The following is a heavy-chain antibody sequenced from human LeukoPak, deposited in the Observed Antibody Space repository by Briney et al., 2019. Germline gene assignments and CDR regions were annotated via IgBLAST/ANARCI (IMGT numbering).Heavy chain of an antibody. CDR1: GFTVSSKY. CDR3: ALYCSGGSCYSIGGAFDI. Sequence: GGSLRLSCAASGFTVSSKYMSWVRQAPGKGLEWVSAISGSGDSTYYVDSVKGRFTISRDNSKNTLYLQMNSLRAEDTAVYYCALYCSGGSCYSIGGAFDIWGQGTMVTVSS. CDR2: ISGSGDST. J-gene: IGHJ3*02. D-gene: IGHD2-15*01. V-gene: IGHV3-23*01.